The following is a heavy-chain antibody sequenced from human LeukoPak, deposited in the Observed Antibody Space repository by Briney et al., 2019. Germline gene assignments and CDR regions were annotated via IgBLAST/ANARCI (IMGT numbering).Heavy chain of an antibody. Sequence: PSGTLSLTCGVSGGSISNTNWWTWVRQPPGKGLEWIGEVDLLGRTNYNPSLKSRVAISVDKSENPISLWLTSVTAADTAVYYCAREGGPYRPLDYSGQGTLVTVSS. J-gene: IGHJ4*02. V-gene: IGHV4-4*02. CDR2: VDLLGRT. CDR3: AREGGPYRPLDY. CDR1: GGSISNTNW.